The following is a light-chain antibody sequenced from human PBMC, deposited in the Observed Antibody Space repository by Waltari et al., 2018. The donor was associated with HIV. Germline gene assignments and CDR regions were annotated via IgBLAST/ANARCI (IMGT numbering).Light chain of an antibody. CDR2: MLS. CDR3: SSYSTITSLYV. Sequence: QSALAQPASVSGSPGQSLTLSCAGAVVDSGPEIYVSWYQQHPGRAPRLIIYMLSRRPSGVSDRFSGSSSGMSATLTISGLQSDDEAHYYCSSYSTITSLYVFGTGTRVTVL. CDR1: VVDSGPEIY. V-gene: IGLV2-14*01. J-gene: IGLJ1*01.